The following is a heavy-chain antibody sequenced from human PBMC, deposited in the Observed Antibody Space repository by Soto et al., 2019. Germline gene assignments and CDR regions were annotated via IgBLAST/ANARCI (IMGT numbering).Heavy chain of an antibody. D-gene: IGHD1-26*01. CDR1: GFSFSSYS. CDR3: ARLDSGSYGGMDV. V-gene: IGHV3-21*01. J-gene: IGHJ6*02. Sequence: EVQLVESGGGLVKPGESLRLSCAASGFSFSSYSMNWVRQAPGKGLEWVSSLSSSSSYIYYADSVKGRFTISRDNAKNSLYRQMNSLRAEDTAVYYCARLDSGSYGGMDVWGQGTTVTVSS. CDR2: LSSSSSYI.